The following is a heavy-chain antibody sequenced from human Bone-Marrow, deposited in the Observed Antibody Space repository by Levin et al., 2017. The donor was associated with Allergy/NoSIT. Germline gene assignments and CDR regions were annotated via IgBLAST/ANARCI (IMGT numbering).Heavy chain of an antibody. CDR3: VRARRMAMILLSAFDV. V-gene: IGHV3-9*01. CDR1: GFTFDDYA. D-gene: IGHD5-12*01. CDR2: ITWNSDTL. J-gene: IGHJ3*01. Sequence: GGSLRLSCVASGFTFDDYAMHWVRQTPGRGLEWVSGITWNSDTLDYADSVKGRFTISRDNANNTLSLQMNSLRDEDTALYYCVRARRMAMILLSAFDVWGLGTRVTVSS.